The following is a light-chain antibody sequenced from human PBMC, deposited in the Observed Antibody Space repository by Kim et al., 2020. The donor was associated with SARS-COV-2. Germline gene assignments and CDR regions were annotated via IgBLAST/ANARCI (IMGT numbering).Light chain of an antibody. CDR3: SSYTGLSTLI. CDR1: SSDVGGYNH. CDR2: DVS. V-gene: IGLV2-14*03. J-gene: IGLJ2*01. Sequence: QSALTQPASVSGSPGQSITVSCTGTSSDVGGYNHVSWYQQHPGKAPKLLIYDVSNRPPGLSNRFSGFKSGNTASLIISGLRAEDEADYYCSSYTGLSTLIFGGGTKVTVL.